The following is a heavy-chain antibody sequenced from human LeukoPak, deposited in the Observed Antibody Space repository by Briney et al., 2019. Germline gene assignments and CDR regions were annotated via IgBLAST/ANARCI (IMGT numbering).Heavy chain of an antibody. J-gene: IGHJ4*02. D-gene: IGHD5-24*01. Sequence: ASVKVSCKASGYTFTIYYMHWVRQAPGQGLEWMGIINPSGGSTSYAQKFQGRVTMTRDTSTSTVYMELSSLRSEDTAVYYCARDREMATITANYYFDYWGQGTLVTVSS. CDR2: INPSGGST. CDR1: GYTFTIYY. CDR3: ARDREMATITANYYFDY. V-gene: IGHV1-46*01.